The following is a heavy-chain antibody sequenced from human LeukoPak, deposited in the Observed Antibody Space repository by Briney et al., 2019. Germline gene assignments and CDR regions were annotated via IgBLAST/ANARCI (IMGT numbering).Heavy chain of an antibody. J-gene: IGHJ4*02. V-gene: IGHV3-48*01. CDR3: ARDLTGTHPY. D-gene: IGHD1-20*01. CDR1: GFTFSSYS. CDR2: ISSSSTI. Sequence: GGSLRLSCAASGFTFSSYSMNWVRQAPGKGLEWVSYISSSSTIYYAVSVKGRFTISRDNAKNSLYLQMNSLRAEDTAVYYCARDLTGTHPYWGQGTLVTVSS.